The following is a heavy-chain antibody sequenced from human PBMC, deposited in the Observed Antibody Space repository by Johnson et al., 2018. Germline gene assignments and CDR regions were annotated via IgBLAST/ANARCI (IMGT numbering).Heavy chain of an antibody. Sequence: QVQLVESGAEVKKPGASVKVSCKASGYTFTSYYMHWVRQAPGQGLAWMGIINPSGGSTSYAQKFPGRVPMTRDTSTSPVYMELSSLGSEDTGVYYCARDLKLPIVVVTAKPSYGMDVWGQGTTVTVSS. J-gene: IGHJ6*02. V-gene: IGHV1-46*01. D-gene: IGHD2-21*02. CDR1: GYTFTSYY. CDR3: ARDLKLPIVVVTAKPSYGMDV. CDR2: INPSGGST.